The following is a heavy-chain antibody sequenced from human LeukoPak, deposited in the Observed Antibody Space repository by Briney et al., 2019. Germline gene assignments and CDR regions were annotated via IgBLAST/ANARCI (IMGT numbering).Heavy chain of an antibody. J-gene: IGHJ4*02. D-gene: IGHD3-22*01. CDR3: ARDYYDSSGFYVPPH. V-gene: IGHV4-31*03. CDR1: GGSISSGGYY. Sequence: SETLSLTCTVSGGSISSGGYYWSWIRQHPGKGLEWIGYIHYSGNTYYNPSLKSRVTVSIDTSKNQFSLKLSSVTAADTAVYYCARDYYDSSGFYVPPHWGQGTLVAVSS. CDR2: IHYSGNT.